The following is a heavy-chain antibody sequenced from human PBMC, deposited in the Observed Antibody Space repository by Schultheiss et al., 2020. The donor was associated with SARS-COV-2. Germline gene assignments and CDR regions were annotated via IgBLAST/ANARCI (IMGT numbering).Heavy chain of an antibody. J-gene: IGHJ4*02. Sequence: SETLSLTCTVSGGSISSYYWSWIRQPAGKGLEWIGRIYTSGSTNYNPSLKSRVTMSVDTSKNQFSLKLSSVTAEDTAVYYCARDQSSHYDILTGYPDYWGQGTLVNVAS. CDR3: ARDQSSHYDILTGYPDY. CDR1: GGSISSYY. V-gene: IGHV4-4*07. CDR2: IYTSGST. D-gene: IGHD3-9*01.